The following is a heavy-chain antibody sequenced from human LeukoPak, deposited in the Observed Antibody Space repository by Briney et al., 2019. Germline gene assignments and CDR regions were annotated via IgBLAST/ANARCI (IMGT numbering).Heavy chain of an antibody. D-gene: IGHD2-15*01. Sequence: SETLSLTCTVSGGSISSFYYTWIRQPPGKGLEWIGSIYHSGNTYYNPSLKSRVTISVDMSKNHFSLKLSSVTAADTAVYYCARDRSLGYCSGGSCYSLDYWGQGTLVTVSS. V-gene: IGHV4-38-2*02. CDR2: IYHSGNT. J-gene: IGHJ4*02. CDR3: ARDRSLGYCSGGSCYSLDY. CDR1: GGSISSFYY.